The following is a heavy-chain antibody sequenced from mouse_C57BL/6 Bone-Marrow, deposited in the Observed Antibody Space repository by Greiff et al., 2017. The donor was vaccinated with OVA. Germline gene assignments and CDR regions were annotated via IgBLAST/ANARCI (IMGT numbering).Heavy chain of an antibody. D-gene: IGHD1-1*01. V-gene: IGHV1-55*01. CDR1: GYTFTSYW. CDR2: IYPGSGST. CDR3: AILITTVVAGLDY. Sequence: QVQLQQSGAELVKPGASVKMSCKASGYTFTSYWITWVKQRPGQGLEWIGDIYPGSGSTNYNEKFKSKATLTVDTSSSTAYMQLSSLTSEDSAVYYCAILITTVVAGLDYWGQGTTLTVSS. J-gene: IGHJ2*01.